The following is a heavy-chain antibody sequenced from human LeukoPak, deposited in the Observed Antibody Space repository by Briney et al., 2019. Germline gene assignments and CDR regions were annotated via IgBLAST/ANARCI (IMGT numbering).Heavy chain of an antibody. V-gene: IGHV4-39*07. D-gene: IGHD3-22*01. CDR3: AREPDSSGYYIDY. CDR2: TYYTGTT. Sequence: SETLSLTCTVSGGSITISNYYWAWIRQPPGKGLEWIGSTYYTGTTYYNPSLKSRVTILVDTSKNQFSLKLSSVTAADTAVYYCAREPDSSGYYIDYWGQGTLVTVSS. CDR1: GGSITISNYY. J-gene: IGHJ4*02.